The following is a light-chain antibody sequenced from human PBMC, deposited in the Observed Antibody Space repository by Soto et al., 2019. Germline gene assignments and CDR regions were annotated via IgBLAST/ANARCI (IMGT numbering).Light chain of an antibody. CDR3: SSYTSDSSYV. CDR2: GVS. V-gene: IGLV2-14*03. Sequence: QSALTQPASVSGSPGQSIAISCTGSSSDVGAYDSVCWYQQHPGEAPKLIIFGVSNRPSGVSNRFSGYKSGNTASLTISGLQAEDEADYYCSSYTSDSSYVFGTGTKVTVL. CDR1: SSDVGAYDS. J-gene: IGLJ1*01.